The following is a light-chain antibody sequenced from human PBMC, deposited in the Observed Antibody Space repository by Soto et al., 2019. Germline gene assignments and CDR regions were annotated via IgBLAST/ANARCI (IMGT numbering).Light chain of an antibody. J-gene: IGLJ1*01. CDR1: SSDVGGYNY. Sequence: QSALTQPPSASGSPGQSVTISCTGTSSDVGGYNYVSWYQQHPGKAPKLMIYEVSKRPSGVSNRFSGSKSGNTASLTISGLQAEDEADYYCSSYTSSSTLAVFGTGTKLTVL. CDR3: SSYTSSSTLAV. V-gene: IGLV2-14*01. CDR2: EVS.